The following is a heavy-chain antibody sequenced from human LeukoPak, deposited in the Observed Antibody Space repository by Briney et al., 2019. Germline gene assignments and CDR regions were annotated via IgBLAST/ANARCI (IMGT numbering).Heavy chain of an antibody. J-gene: IGHJ4*02. Sequence: SETLSLTCTVSGGSINSNNYYWGWIRQPPGKGLEWIGSIYYSGSTYYNPSLKSRVTMSVDTSKNQFSLKLSSVTAADTAVYYCARRWRDNYYDSSGYYYENYFDYWGQGTLVTVSS. D-gene: IGHD3-22*01. CDR1: GGSINSNNYY. V-gene: IGHV4-39*01. CDR3: ARRWRDNYYDSSGYYYENYFDY. CDR2: IYYSGST.